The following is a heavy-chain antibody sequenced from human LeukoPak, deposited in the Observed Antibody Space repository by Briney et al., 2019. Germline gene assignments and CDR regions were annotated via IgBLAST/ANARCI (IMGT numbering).Heavy chain of an antibody. V-gene: IGHV4-4*07. Sequence: SDTLSLTCTVSGGSISSYYWSWIRQPAGKGLEWTGRIYTSGSTNYNPSLKSRVTISVDTSKNQFSLKLSSVTAADTAVYYCARGPYYCSGGSCYSDNYYYYYMDVWGKGTTVTVSS. D-gene: IGHD2-15*01. CDR3: ARGPYYCSGGSCYSDNYYYYYMDV. CDR1: GGSISSYY. CDR2: IYTSGST. J-gene: IGHJ6*03.